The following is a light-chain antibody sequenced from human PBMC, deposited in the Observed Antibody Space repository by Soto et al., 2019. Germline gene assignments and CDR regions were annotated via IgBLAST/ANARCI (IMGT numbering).Light chain of an antibody. V-gene: IGKV3-15*01. CDR2: GAS. Sequence: EIVMTQSPATLSVSPGERATLSCRASQSVSSNLAWYQQKPGQAPRLLIYGASTRASGIPASFSGSGSGTEFTLTLSSLQSEDFAVYYCQQYNKWPLAFGGGTKVELK. CDR3: QQYNKWPLA. J-gene: IGKJ4*01. CDR1: QSVSSN.